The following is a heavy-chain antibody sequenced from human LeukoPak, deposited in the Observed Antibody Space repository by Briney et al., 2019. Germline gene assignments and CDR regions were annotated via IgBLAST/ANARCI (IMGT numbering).Heavy chain of an antibody. CDR3: ARDGEDILTALGAFDI. D-gene: IGHD3-9*01. J-gene: IGHJ3*02. CDR2: IGSSSSTI. Sequence: PGGSLRLSCAASGFTFSSYTMNWVRQAPGKGLEWVSYIGSSSSTIYYADSVKGRFIISRDNSKNTLYLQMNSLRAEDTAVYYCARDGEDILTALGAFDIWGQGTMVTVSS. CDR1: GFTFSSYT. V-gene: IGHV3-48*01.